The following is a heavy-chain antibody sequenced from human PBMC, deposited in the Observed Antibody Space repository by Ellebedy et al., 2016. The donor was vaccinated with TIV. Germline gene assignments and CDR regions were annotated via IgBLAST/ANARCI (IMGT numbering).Heavy chain of an antibody. J-gene: IGHJ5*02. D-gene: IGHD6-19*01. CDR2: IYYSGST. CDR1: GGSISSSSYY. Sequence: MPSETLSLTCTVSGGSISSSSYYRGWIRQPPGKGLEWIGSIYYSGSTYYNPSLKSRVTISVDTSKNQFSLKLSSVTAADTAVYYCARSRLVNNWFDPWGQGTLVTVSS. V-gene: IGHV4-39*01. CDR3: ARSRLVNNWFDP.